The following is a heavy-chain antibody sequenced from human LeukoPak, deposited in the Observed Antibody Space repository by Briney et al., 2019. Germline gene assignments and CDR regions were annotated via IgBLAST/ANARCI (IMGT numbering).Heavy chain of an antibody. J-gene: IGHJ5*02. CDR2: INHSGST. D-gene: IGHD6-6*01. Sequence: SETLSLTCAVYGGSFSGYYWSWIRQPPGKGLEWIGEINHSGSTNYNPSLKSRVTISVDTSKNQFSLKLSSVTAADTAVYYCARKSIAARRGLNWFDPWGQGTLVTVSS. CDR3: ARKSIAARRGLNWFDP. V-gene: IGHV4-34*01. CDR1: GGSFSGYY.